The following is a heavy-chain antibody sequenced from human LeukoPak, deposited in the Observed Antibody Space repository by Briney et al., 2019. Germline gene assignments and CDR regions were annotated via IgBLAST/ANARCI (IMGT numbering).Heavy chain of an antibody. J-gene: IGHJ4*02. Sequence: GGSLRLSCAASGVTVSGNYMTGVRQARGKGLEWGSVIYSDGSTYYADSVKGRFTLSRDYSKNTLNLQMHSLIAEDTGVYYCATLVAATAHFDYWGQGTPVTVSS. CDR3: ATLVAATAHFDY. D-gene: IGHD2-21*02. CDR2: IYSDGST. CDR1: GVTVSGNY. V-gene: IGHV3-53*01.